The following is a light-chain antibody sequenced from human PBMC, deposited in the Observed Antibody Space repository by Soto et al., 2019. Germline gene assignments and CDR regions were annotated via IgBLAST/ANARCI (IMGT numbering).Light chain of an antibody. V-gene: IGKV3-20*01. J-gene: IGKJ5*01. Sequence: IVLTQSPGTLSLSPGERATLSCRASQSLANSFIAWYQQKPGQAPRLLIYDTSSRGSGIPDRFSGSGSGTDFTLTISRLETEDIAVFYCQQYGTSEIIFGQGTRLEIK. CDR1: QSLANSF. CDR3: QQYGTSEII. CDR2: DTS.